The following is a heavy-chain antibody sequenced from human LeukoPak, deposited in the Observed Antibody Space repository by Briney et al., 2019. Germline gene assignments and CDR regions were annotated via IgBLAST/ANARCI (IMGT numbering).Heavy chain of an antibody. CDR1: GFTVSSYS. D-gene: IGHD3-10*01. J-gene: IGHJ4*02. Sequence: GGSLRLSCAASGFTVSSYSMNWVRQAPGKGLEWVSVIYSGGSTYYADSVKGRFTISRDNSKNTLYLQMNSLRAEDTAVYYCARGRFGELYFDYWGQGTLVTVSS. V-gene: IGHV3-66*01. CDR3: ARGRFGELYFDY. CDR2: IYSGGST.